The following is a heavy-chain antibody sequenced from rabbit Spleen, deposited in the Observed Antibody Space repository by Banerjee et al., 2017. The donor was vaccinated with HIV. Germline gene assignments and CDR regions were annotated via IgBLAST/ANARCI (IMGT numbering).Heavy chain of an antibody. D-gene: IGHD5-1*01. V-gene: IGHV1S40*01. CDR3: ARSMYGTTTDYKITVLDL. CDR1: GFSFSSSDY. Sequence: QSLEESGGDMVKPGASLTLTCTASGFSFSSSDYMCWVRQAPGKGLEWISCIAGSTSGFTYTATWAKGRFTCSKTSSTTVTLQMTSLTAADTATYFCARSMYGTTTDYKITVLDLWGQGTLVTVS. J-gene: IGHJ3*01. CDR2: IAGSTSGFT.